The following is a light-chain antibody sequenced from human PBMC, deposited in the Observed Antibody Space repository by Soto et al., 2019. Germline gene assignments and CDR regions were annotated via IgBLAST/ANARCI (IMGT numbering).Light chain of an antibody. V-gene: IGKV3-15*01. CDR3: QQGHNWLLT. CDR2: SAS. CDR1: QSISSE. J-gene: IGKJ2*01. Sequence: ERVMTQYPATLSVSPGERATLSCRASQSISSELAWYQQQPGQPPSLLIYSASTRATGVPARFTGSGSGSEFTLTLSGLQSEDFAVYYCQQGHNWLLTFGQGTRLEI.